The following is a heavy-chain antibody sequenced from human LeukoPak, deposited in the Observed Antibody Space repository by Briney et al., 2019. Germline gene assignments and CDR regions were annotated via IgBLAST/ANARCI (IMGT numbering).Heavy chain of an antibody. Sequence: SETLSLTCTVSGGSISSDYWSWIRQPPGKGLEWIGYIYYGGSTNYNPSLKSRVTISVDTSKNQFSLKLTSVTAADTAVYYCARGEWQDNWFDPWGQGTLVTVSS. V-gene: IGHV4-59*12. CDR1: GGSISSDY. J-gene: IGHJ5*02. CDR3: ARGEWQDNWFDP. CDR2: IYYGGST. D-gene: IGHD3-3*01.